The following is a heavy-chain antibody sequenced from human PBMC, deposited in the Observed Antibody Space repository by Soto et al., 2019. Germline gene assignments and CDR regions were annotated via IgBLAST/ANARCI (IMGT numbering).Heavy chain of an antibody. CDR3: ARTGPGIVDYGMDV. J-gene: IGHJ6*02. CDR2: ISSSSSYI. Sequence: PGGSLRLSCAASVFTFSSYSMNWVRQAPGKGLEWVSSISSSSSYIYYADSVKGRFTISRDNAKNSLYLQMNSLRAEDTAVYYCARTGPGIVDYGMDVWGQGTTVTVSS. D-gene: IGHD1-26*01. V-gene: IGHV3-21*01. CDR1: VFTFSSYS.